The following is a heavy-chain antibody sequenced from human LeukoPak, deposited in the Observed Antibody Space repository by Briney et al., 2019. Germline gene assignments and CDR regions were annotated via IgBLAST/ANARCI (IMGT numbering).Heavy chain of an antibody. D-gene: IGHD3-3*01. CDR2: IYSGGST. J-gene: IGHJ6*03. Sequence: PGGSLRLSCAASGFTVSSNYMSWVRQAPGKGLEWVSVIYSGGSTYYADSVKGRFTISRDNSKNTLYLQMNSLRAEDTAVYYCARDKSDFTPFYYYYYMDVWGKGTTVTVSS. V-gene: IGHV3-66*02. CDR1: GFTVSSNY. CDR3: ARDKSDFTPFYYYYYMDV.